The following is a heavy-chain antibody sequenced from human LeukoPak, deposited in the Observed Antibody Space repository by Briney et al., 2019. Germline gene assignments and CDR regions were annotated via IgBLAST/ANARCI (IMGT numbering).Heavy chain of an antibody. CDR1: GFTFSSYG. CDR2: IWYDGSNK. Sequence: GGSLRLSCVASGFTFSSYGMHWVRQAPGKGLEWVAVIWYDGSNKYYADSVKGRFTISRDNSKNTLYLQMNSLRAEDTAVYYCARECYDFWSGYYSWYYYYGMDVWGQGTTVTVSS. V-gene: IGHV3-33*01. J-gene: IGHJ6*02. D-gene: IGHD3-3*01. CDR3: ARECYDFWSGYYSWYYYYGMDV.